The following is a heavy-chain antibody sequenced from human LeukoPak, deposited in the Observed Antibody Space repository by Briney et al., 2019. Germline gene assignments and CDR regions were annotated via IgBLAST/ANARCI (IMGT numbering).Heavy chain of an antibody. V-gene: IGHV3-23*01. J-gene: IGHJ6*02. CDR2: ISGSGGST. CDR1: GFTFSSYA. CDR3: AKSPVPYCSGGSCYGMDV. D-gene: IGHD2-15*01. Sequence: HSGGSLRLSCAASGFTFSSYAMSWVRQAPGKGLDWVSVISGSGGSTYYADSVKGRFTISRDNSKNTLYLQMNSLRAKDTAVYYCAKSPVPYCSGGSCYGMDVWGQGTTVTVSS.